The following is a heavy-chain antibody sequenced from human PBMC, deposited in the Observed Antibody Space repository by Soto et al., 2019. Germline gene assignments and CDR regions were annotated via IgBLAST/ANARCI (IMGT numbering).Heavy chain of an antibody. CDR2: INTNTGNP. D-gene: IGHD3-9*01. CDR3: ARSATYYDILTGYYTPFDY. V-gene: IGHV7-4-1*01. CDR1: GYTFTSYA. J-gene: IGHJ4*02. Sequence: QVQLVQSGSELKKPGASVKVSCKASGYTFTSYAMNWVRQAPGQGLEWMGWINTNTGNPTYAQGFTGRFVFSLDTSVSTAYLQICSLKAEHTAVYYCARSATYYDILTGYYTPFDYWGQGTLVTVSS.